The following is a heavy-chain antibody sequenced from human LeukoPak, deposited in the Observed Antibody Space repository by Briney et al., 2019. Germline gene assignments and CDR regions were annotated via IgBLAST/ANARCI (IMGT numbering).Heavy chain of an antibody. D-gene: IGHD1-14*01. CDR2: IYPRDSDT. Sequence: GESLKISCKGSGYSFTSCWVAWVRQMPGKGLEWMGIIYPRDSDTRYSPSFQGQVTISADKSINTAYLQWSGLKASDTGVYYCARHVTTASAARGFDIWGQGTMVTVSS. CDR1: GYSFTSCW. V-gene: IGHV5-51*01. CDR3: ARHVTTASAARGFDI. J-gene: IGHJ3*02.